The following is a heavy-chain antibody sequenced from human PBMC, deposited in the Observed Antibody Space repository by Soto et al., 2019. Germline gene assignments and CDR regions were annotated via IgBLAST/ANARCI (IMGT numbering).Heavy chain of an antibody. J-gene: IGHJ4*02. CDR2: IKQDGSEK. CDR1: GFTFSSYW. V-gene: IGHV3-7*01. CDR3: ARVGSCSGGSCYRNFDY. Sequence: GGSLRLSCAASGFTFSSYWMSWVRQAPGKGLEWVANIKQDGSEKYYGDSVKGRFTISRDNAKNSLYLQMNSLRAEDTAVYYCARVGSCSGGSCYRNFDYWGQGTLVTVSS. D-gene: IGHD2-15*01.